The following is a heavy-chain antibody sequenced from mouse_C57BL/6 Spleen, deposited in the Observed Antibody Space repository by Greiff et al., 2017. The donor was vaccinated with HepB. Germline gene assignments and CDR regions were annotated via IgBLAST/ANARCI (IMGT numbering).Heavy chain of an antibody. Sequence: QVQLQQSGAELVRPGTSVKVSCKASGYAFTNYLIEWVKQRPGKGLEWIGVINPGSGGTNYNEKFKGKATLTADKSSSTAYMQLSSLTSEDSAVYFCAREGLGQLERGYFDYWGQGTTLTVSS. V-gene: IGHV1-54*01. CDR3: AREGLGQLERGYFDY. J-gene: IGHJ2*01. D-gene: IGHD4-1*02. CDR2: INPGSGGT. CDR1: GYAFTNYL.